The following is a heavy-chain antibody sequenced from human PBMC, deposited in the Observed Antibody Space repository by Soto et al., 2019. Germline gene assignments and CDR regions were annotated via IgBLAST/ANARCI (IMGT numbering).Heavy chain of an antibody. V-gene: IGHV1-69*01. CDR3: ARDFMARGVTYYYYYGMDV. D-gene: IGHD3-10*01. Sequence: QVQLVQSGAEVKKPGSSVKVSCKASGGTFSSYAISWVRQAPGQGLEWMGGIIPIFGTANYAQKFQGRVTITADESTSTAYMELSSLRSEDTAVYYCARDFMARGVTYYYYYGMDVWGQGTTVTVSS. CDR1: GGTFSSYA. J-gene: IGHJ6*02. CDR2: IIPIFGTA.